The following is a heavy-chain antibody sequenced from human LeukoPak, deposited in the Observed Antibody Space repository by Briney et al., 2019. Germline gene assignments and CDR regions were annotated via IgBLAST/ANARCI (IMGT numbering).Heavy chain of an antibody. Sequence: GGSLRLSCAASGFNFRGSGIHWVRQAPGKGLEWVTFIQYDVSQIYYADSVKGRFTISRDNSKNMVYLRMNSLRTEDTAVYYCAREGGSGWYSGWFDPWGQGTLVTVSS. V-gene: IGHV3-30*02. CDR1: GFNFRGSG. J-gene: IGHJ5*02. D-gene: IGHD6-19*01. CDR2: IQYDVSQI. CDR3: AREGGSGWYSGWFDP.